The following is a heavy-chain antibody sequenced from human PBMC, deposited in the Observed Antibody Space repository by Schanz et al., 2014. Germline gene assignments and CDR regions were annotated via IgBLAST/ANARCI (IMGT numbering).Heavy chain of an antibody. CDR3: AKDLDGAFDY. CDR1: GFTFSSYA. D-gene: IGHD3-16*01. V-gene: IGHV3-30*09. J-gene: IGHJ4*02. CDR2: ISYDGSNK. Sequence: HVQLVESGGGVVQPGGSLRLSCAASGFTFSSYAMHWVRQAPGKGLEWVAVISYDGSNKYHADSVKGRFAISRDNSKNTLYLQMRSLRGEDTAVYYCAKDLDGAFDYWGQGTLVTVSS.